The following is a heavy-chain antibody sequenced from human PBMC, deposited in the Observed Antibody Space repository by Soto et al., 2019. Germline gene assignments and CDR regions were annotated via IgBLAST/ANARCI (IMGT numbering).Heavy chain of an antibody. CDR3: ARDCSGGPPGYFDH. Sequence: ASVKVSCKASGFTFTNYAIHWVRQAPGQGLEWMGWINAGNGDTEYSQRFQGRLTMTSDTSASTVYMELSGLTSEDTAVFYCARDCSGGPPGYFDHWGKGALVTVSS. D-gene: IGHD2-15*01. CDR1: GFTFTNYA. V-gene: IGHV1-3*01. CDR2: INAGNGDT. J-gene: IGHJ4*02.